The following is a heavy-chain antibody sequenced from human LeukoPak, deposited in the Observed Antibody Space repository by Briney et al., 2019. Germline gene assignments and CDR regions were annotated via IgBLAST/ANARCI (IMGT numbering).Heavy chain of an antibody. D-gene: IGHD6-25*01. CDR3: ARESSGYYFDY. CDR1: GFTFSSYA. V-gene: IGHV3-23*01. J-gene: IGHJ4*02. Sequence: GGSLRLSCAASGFTFSSYAMSWVRQAPGKGLEWVSAISGSGGSTYYADSVKGRFTISRDDSKNTLYLQMHSLRVEDTAVYYCARESSGYYFDYWGQGTLVTVSS. CDR2: ISGSGGST.